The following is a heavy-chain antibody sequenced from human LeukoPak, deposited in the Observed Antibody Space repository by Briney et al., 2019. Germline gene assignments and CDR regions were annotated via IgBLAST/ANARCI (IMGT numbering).Heavy chain of an antibody. D-gene: IGHD3-22*01. J-gene: IGHJ3*02. CDR1: GGSISSSY. CDR2: IYYSGST. Sequence: SETLSLTCSVSGGSISSSYWSWIRQAPGKGLEWIGQIYYSGSTNYNPSLKSRVTISVDTSKNQFSLKLFSVTAADTAVYYCAREGMIATGREPAEIWGQGTMVSVSS. V-gene: IGHV4-59*01. CDR3: AREGMIATGREPAEI.